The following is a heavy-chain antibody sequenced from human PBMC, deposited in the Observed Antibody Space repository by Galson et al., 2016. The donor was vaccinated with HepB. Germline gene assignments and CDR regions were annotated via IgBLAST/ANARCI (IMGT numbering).Heavy chain of an antibody. J-gene: IGHJ2*01. CDR1: GASVSSGGHH. D-gene: IGHD3-22*01. CDR2: TFYPGMT. V-gene: IGHV4-31*11. CDR3: ARGNTWFWNLDL. Sequence: PSLTCAVSGASVSSGGHHWNWIRQPPGKGLEWIGYTFYPGMTYYSPSLQSRVSMSLDSSKNRFSLMVTSVTAADTAIYYCARGNTWFWNLDLWGRGTLVTVSS.